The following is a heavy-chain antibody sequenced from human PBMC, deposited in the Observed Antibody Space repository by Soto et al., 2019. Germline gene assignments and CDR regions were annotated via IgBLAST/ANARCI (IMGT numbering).Heavy chain of an antibody. J-gene: IGHJ6*02. CDR1: GGSISSGGYY. V-gene: IGHV4-31*03. Sequence: SETLSLTCTVSGGSISSGGYYWSWIRQHPGKGLEWIGYIYYSGSTYYNPSLKSRVTISVDTSKNQFSLKLSSATAADTAVYYCAREHCSGGSCYFPLYYYYYGMDVWGQGTTVTVSS. CDR3: AREHCSGGSCYFPLYYYYYGMDV. D-gene: IGHD2-15*01. CDR2: IYYSGST.